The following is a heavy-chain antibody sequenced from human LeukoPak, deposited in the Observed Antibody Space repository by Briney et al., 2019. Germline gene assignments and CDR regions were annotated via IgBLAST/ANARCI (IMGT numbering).Heavy chain of an antibody. CDR2: IYSGGST. CDR1: GFTVSSNY. Sequence: GGSLRLSCAASGFTVSSNYMSWVRQAPGKGLEWVSVIYSGGSTYYADSVKGRFTISRDNSKNTLYLQMNSLRAEDTAVYYCASEVGATVGAFDIWGQGTMVTVS. J-gene: IGHJ3*02. CDR3: ASEVGATVGAFDI. V-gene: IGHV3-53*01. D-gene: IGHD1-26*01.